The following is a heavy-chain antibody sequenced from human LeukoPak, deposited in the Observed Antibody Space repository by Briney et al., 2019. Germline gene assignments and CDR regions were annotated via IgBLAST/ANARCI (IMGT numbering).Heavy chain of an antibody. V-gene: IGHV3-23*01. Sequence: PGGSLRLSCAVSGITLSNYAMSWVRQAPGKGLEWVAGISGSGGGTHYADSVKGRFTISSDNSKNTLYLQMNSLRAEDTAVYYCAFEIGRSQGAFDIWGQGTMITVSS. CDR3: AFEIGRSQGAFDI. CDR2: ISGSGGGT. D-gene: IGHD1-26*01. J-gene: IGHJ3*02. CDR1: GITLSNYA.